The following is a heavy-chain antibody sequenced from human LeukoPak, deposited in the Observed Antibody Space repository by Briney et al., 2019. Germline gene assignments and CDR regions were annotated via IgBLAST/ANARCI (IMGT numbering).Heavy chain of an antibody. Sequence: PGGSLRHSCAASGFTFSNTWMAWVRQAPGKGLEWVANINQDGSTKHYVDSVKGRFTISRDNAKNSLYLQMNSLRAEDTAVYYCARDQSGSLDYWGQGTLVTVSS. V-gene: IGHV3-7*01. J-gene: IGHJ4*02. CDR1: GFTFSNTW. D-gene: IGHD1-26*01. CDR3: ARDQSGSLDY. CDR2: INQDGSTK.